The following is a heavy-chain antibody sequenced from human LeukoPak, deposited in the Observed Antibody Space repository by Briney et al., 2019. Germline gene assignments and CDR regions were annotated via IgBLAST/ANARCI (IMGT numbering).Heavy chain of an antibody. CDR2: IYYSGST. CDR1: GGSISSGDHY. D-gene: IGHD3-22*01. J-gene: IGHJ4*02. V-gene: IGHV4-30-4*01. Sequence: SQTLSLTCTVSGGSISSGDHYWSWIRQPPGKGLEWIGYIYYSGSTYYNPSLKSRVTISVDTSKNQFSLKLSSVTAADTAVYYCARDHYDSSGYYEGDDYWGQGTLVTVSS. CDR3: ARDHYDSSGYYEGDDY.